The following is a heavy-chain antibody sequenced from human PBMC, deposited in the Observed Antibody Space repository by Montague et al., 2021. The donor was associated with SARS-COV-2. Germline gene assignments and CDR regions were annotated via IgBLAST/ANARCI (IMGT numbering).Heavy chain of an antibody. Sequence: SETLSLTCTVSGDSFSSSYWAWIRQPPGKGLEWIGYVYYSGRSSYNSSLKSRVTISVDTSKNQVSLNLRSVTAADTAVYFCVRADRRDPVTPYLYYYKGMDLWGQGTTVTVSS. CDR3: VRADRRDPVTPYLYYYKGMDL. CDR2: VYYSGRS. D-gene: IGHD2-15*01. J-gene: IGHJ6*02. V-gene: IGHV4-59*01. CDR1: GDSFSSSY.